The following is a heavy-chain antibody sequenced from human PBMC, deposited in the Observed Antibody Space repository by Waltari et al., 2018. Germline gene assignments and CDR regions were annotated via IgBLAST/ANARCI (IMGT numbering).Heavy chain of an antibody. Sequence: QVQLVQSGGEVKKPGASVKVSCKASNYHFNRYGISWVRQAPGQGLEWVGGVAVYNGHTNYAQRFQGRVTMTTDTSTDTAYMELRSLRSDDTAVYFCAREDFGGRRLDYWGQGTLVTVAS. CDR1: NYHFNRYG. CDR3: AREDFGGRRLDY. V-gene: IGHV1-18*01. J-gene: IGHJ4*02. CDR2: VAVYNGHT. D-gene: IGHD3-10*01.